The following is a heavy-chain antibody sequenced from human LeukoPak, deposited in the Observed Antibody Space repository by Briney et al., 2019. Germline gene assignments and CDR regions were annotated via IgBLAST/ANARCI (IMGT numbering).Heavy chain of an antibody. J-gene: IGHJ4*02. CDR3: ARDRDWSFDY. V-gene: IGHV3-48*02. Sequence: SGGSLRLSCEASGFSFSSYSMNWVRQAPGKGLEWVSYVSSSTTIRDYADSVKGRFTISRDNAKNSLYLQMNTLRDEDTAVYYCARDRDWSFDYWGRGILVTVSS. CDR1: GFSFSSYS. CDR2: VSSSTTIR. D-gene: IGHD3/OR15-3a*01.